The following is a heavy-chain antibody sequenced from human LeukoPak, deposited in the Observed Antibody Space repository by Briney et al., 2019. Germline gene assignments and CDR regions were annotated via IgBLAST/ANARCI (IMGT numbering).Heavy chain of an antibody. D-gene: IGHD6-19*01. Sequence: SETLSLTCTVSGVSISSYYWSWIRQPPGKGLEWIGYIYYSGSTNYNPSLKSRVTISVDTSKNQFSLKLSSVTAADTAVYYCARDPSSGSPYGFDPWGQGTLVTVSS. V-gene: IGHV4-59*01. CDR3: ARDPSSGSPYGFDP. J-gene: IGHJ5*02. CDR2: IYYSGST. CDR1: GVSISSYY.